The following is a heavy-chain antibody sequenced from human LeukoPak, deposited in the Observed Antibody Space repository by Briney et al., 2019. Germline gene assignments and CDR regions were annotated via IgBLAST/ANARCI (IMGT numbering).Heavy chain of an antibody. J-gene: IGHJ6*03. D-gene: IGHD3-10*01. Sequence: SETLSLTCTVSGGSISSYYWSWIRQPPGKGLEWIGYIYYSGSTNYNPSLKSRVTISVDTSKNQFSLKLSSVTAADTAVYYCARDRGGSGSLYYYYYMDVWGKGTTVTVSS. V-gene: IGHV4-59*12. CDR3: ARDRGGSGSLYYYYYMDV. CDR2: IYYSGST. CDR1: GGSISSYY.